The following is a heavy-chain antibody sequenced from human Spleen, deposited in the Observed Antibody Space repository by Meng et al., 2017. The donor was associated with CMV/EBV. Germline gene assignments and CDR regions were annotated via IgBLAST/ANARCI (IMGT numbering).Heavy chain of an antibody. J-gene: IGHJ6*02. V-gene: IGHV3-53*01. Sequence: GGSLRLSCAASGFTVSSNYMSWVRQAPGKGLEWVSVIYSGGSTYYADSVKGRFTISRDNSKNTLYLQMNSLRAEDTAVYYCAGGPVGYCSSTSCYYYYYGMDVWGQGTTVTVSS. CDR3: AGGPVGYCSSTSCYYYYYGMDV. CDR2: IYSGGST. D-gene: IGHD2-2*01. CDR1: GFTVSSNY.